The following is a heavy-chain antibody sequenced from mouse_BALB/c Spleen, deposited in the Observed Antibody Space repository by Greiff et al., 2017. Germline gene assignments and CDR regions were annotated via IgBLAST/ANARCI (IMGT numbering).Heavy chain of an antibody. Sequence: EVQLQESGPSLVKPSQTLSLTCSVTGDSITSGYWNWIRKFPGNKLEYMGYISYSGSTYYNPSLKSRISITRDTSKNQYYLQLNSVTTEDTATYYCASYYGSSLYYAMDYWGQGTSVTVSS. D-gene: IGHD1-1*01. CDR3: ASYYGSSLYYAMDY. CDR2: ISYSGST. J-gene: IGHJ4*01. V-gene: IGHV3-8*02. CDR1: GDSITSGY.